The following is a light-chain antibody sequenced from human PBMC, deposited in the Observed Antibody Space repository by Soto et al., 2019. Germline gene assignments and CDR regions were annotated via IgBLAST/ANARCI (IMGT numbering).Light chain of an antibody. CDR1: QSVSSSY. Sequence: EIVLTQSPGTLSLSPGERATLSCRASQSVSSSYLAWYQQKPGQAPRLLIYGASSRATGIPGRFSGSGSGTDFTLTISRLEPEDFAVYYCQQYGSSPLTFGPGTKVEIK. CDR3: QQYGSSPLT. CDR2: GAS. J-gene: IGKJ3*01. V-gene: IGKV3-20*01.